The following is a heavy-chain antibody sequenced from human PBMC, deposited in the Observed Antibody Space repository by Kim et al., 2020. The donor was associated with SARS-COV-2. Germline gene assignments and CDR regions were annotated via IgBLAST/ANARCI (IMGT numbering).Heavy chain of an antibody. CDR3: AHRPRPYYLDY. CDR1: GFALSTSGVG. Sequence: SGPTLVNPTQTLTLTCTFSGFALSTSGVGVGWIRQPPGKALEWLAVIYWDDDKTYSPSLKSRLTISKDTSKNQVVLTMTNMDPVDTATYYCAHRPRPYYLDYWGQGTLVTVSS. CDR2: IYWDDDK. V-gene: IGHV2-5*02. J-gene: IGHJ4*02.